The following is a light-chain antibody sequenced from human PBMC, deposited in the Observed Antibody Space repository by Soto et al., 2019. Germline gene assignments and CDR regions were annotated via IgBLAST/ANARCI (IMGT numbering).Light chain of an antibody. V-gene: IGLV2-8*01. CDR2: EVN. CDR3: SSYAAANNFVV. CDR1: SSDIGGYDY. J-gene: IGLJ2*01. Sequence: QSALAQPPSASGSPGQSVTISCTGTSSDIGGYDYVSWYQQFPGRAPKLIIYEVNQRPSGVPERLSGSKSGNTASLTVSGLQTEDEAEYFCSSYAAANNFVVFGGGTKVTVL.